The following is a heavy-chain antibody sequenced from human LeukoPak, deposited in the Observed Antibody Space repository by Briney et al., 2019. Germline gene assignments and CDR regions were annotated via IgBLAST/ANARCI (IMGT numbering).Heavy chain of an antibody. CDR2: INHSGYT. D-gene: IGHD4-17*01. V-gene: IGHV4-34*01. J-gene: IGHJ4*02. Sequence: SETLSLTCAGSGVSFDDYYWAWVRQTPGNGLEWIGEINHSGYTNDSPSLKSRVTLSIDTSRKQFSLNLRSVTVADAGIYYCTRMTTGHDYWGQGTLVTVSS. CDR3: TRMTTGHDY. CDR1: GVSFDDYY.